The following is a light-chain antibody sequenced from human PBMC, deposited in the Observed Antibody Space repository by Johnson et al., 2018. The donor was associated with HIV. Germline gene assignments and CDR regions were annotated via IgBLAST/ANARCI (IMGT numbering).Light chain of an antibody. Sequence: VLTQPPSVSAAPGQKVTISCSGTSSNIGNNYVSWYQHLPGTAPKVLIYDNDKRPSGIPDRFSGSKSGTSATLGITGLQTGDEADYYCGTWDSSLSALYVFGTGTKVTVL. V-gene: IGLV1-51*01. CDR2: DND. CDR1: SSNIGNNY. CDR3: GTWDSSLSALYV. J-gene: IGLJ1*01.